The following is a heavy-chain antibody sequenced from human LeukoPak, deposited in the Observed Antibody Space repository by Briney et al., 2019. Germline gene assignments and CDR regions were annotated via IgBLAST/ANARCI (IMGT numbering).Heavy chain of an antibody. V-gene: IGHV4-4*07. CDR2: IHSSGST. Sequence: SETLSLTCTFSGVSISSYYWTWIRQPAGKGLEWIGRIHSSGSTKYNPSLKSRVTMSVDTSKNQFSLKLSSVTAADTAVYYCARDEYYYGSGSYGFDYWGQGTLVTVSS. CDR1: GVSISSYY. J-gene: IGHJ4*02. CDR3: ARDEYYYGSGSYGFDY. D-gene: IGHD3-10*01.